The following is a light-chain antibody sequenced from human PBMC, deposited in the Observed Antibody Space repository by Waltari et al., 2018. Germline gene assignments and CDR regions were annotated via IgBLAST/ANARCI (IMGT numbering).Light chain of an antibody. Sequence: QSALTQPASVSGSPGQSITISCPGTRSDVGGYDFVSWYQQHPGKAPKLIIYEVSNRPSGFSQRFFGSKSGSTASLTSSGLQAEDEADYYCSSYTSGSIVVFGTGTKVTVL. J-gene: IGLJ1*01. CDR1: RSDVGGYDF. CDR2: EVS. V-gene: IGLV2-14*01. CDR3: SSYTSGSIVV.